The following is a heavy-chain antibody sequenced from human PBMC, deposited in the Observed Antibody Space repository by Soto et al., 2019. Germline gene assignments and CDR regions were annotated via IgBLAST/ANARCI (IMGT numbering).Heavy chain of an antibody. D-gene: IGHD3-3*01. CDR3: AREGYDFWSGLVLYYYYGMDV. CDR2: TRNKANSYTT. Sequence: PGGSLRLSCSASGFTFSDHYMDWVRQAPGKGLEWVGRTRNKANSYTTEYAASVKGRFTISRDDSKNSLYLQMNSLKTEDTAVYYCAREGYDFWSGLVLYYYYGMDVWGQGTTVTVSS. J-gene: IGHJ6*02. V-gene: IGHV3-72*01. CDR1: GFTFSDHY.